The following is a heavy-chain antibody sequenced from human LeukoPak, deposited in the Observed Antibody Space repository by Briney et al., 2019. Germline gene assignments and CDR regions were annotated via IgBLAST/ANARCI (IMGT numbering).Heavy chain of an antibody. Sequence: PGGSLRLSCAASGFTFDDYGMAWVRQAPGKGLEWVSGVNWNGESTGFADSVKGRFTISRDNAKNTLSLQMNSLRAEDTALYYCARADNPNYYYFYVDVWGKGTTVTVSS. J-gene: IGHJ6*03. CDR3: ARADNPNYYYFYVDV. V-gene: IGHV3-20*04. D-gene: IGHD1-14*01. CDR2: VNWNGEST. CDR1: GFTFDDYG.